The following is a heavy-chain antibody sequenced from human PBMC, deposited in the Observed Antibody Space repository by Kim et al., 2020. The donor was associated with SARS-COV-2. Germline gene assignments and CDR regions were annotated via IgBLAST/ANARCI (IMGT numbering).Heavy chain of an antibody. V-gene: IGHV4-39*01. D-gene: IGHD3-16*02. J-gene: IGHJ4*02. CDR1: GGSISSSSYY. Sequence: SETLSLTCTVSGGSISSSSYYWGWIRQPPGKGLEWIGSIYYSGSTYYNPSLKSRVTISVDTSKNQFSLKLSSVTAADTAVYYCARQYPSYDYVWGSYRLRPAVRFDYWGQGTLVTVSS. CDR3: ARQYPSYDYVWGSYRLRPAVRFDY. CDR2: IYYSGST.